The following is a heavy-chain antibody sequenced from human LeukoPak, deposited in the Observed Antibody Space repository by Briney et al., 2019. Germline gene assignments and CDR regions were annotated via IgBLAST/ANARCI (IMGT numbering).Heavy chain of an antibody. D-gene: IGHD4-23*01. CDR3: SNYGGGWPYDTFDI. J-gene: IGHJ3*02. Sequence: PGGSLRLSCAASGFAFSSYGMHWVRQAPGKGLEWVAVIWYDGSNKYYADSVKGRFTISRDNSKNTLYLQMNSLRAEDTAVYYCSNYGGGWPYDTFDIWGQGTMVTASS. V-gene: IGHV3-33*06. CDR1: GFAFSSYG. CDR2: IWYDGSNK.